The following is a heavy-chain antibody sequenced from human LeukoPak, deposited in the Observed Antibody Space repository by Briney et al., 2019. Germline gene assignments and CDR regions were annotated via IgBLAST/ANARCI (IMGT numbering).Heavy chain of an antibody. V-gene: IGHV1-46*01. Sequence: ASVKVSCKASEYTFTSCYMHWVRQAPGQGLEWMGIINPSGGSTSYAQKFQGRVTMTRDTSTSTVYMELSSLRSEDTAVYYCARDSPRITMVRGALPGYWGQGTLVTVSS. CDR3: ARDSPRITMVRGALPGY. D-gene: IGHD3-10*01. CDR1: EYTFTSCY. J-gene: IGHJ4*02. CDR2: INPSGGST.